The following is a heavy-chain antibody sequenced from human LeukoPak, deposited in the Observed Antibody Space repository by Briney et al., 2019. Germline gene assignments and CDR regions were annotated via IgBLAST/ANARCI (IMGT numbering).Heavy chain of an antibody. Sequence: SETLSLTCAVYGGSFSGYYWSWIRQPPGKGLEWIGEINHSGSTNYNPSLKSRVTISVDTSKNQFSLKLSSVTAADTAVYYCARGPQYDYVWGSYRYYAFDIWGQGTMVTVSS. CDR2: INHSGST. CDR1: GGSFSGYY. D-gene: IGHD3-16*02. V-gene: IGHV4-34*01. CDR3: ARGPQYDYVWGSYRYYAFDI. J-gene: IGHJ3*02.